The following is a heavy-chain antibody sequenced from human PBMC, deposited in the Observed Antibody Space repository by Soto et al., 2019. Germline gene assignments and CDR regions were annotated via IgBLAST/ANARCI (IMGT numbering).Heavy chain of an antibody. CDR3: TTQITIFGVVIIAPGY. J-gene: IGHJ4*02. CDR2: IKSKTDGGTT. Sequence: PGGSLRLSCAASGFTFSNAWMSWVRQAPGKGLEWVGRIKSKTDGGTTDYAAPVKGRFTISRDDSKNTLYLQMNSLKTEDTAVYYCTTQITIFGVVIIAPGYWGQGPLVTVSS. D-gene: IGHD3-3*01. V-gene: IGHV3-15*01. CDR1: GFTFSNAW.